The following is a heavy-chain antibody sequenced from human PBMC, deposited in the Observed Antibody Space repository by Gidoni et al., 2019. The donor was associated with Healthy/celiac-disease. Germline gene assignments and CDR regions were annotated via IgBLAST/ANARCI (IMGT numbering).Heavy chain of an antibody. CDR1: GFTFSRYA. J-gene: IGHJ6*02. D-gene: IGHD5-18*01. Sequence: QVQLVESGGGVVQPGRSLRLACAASGFTFSRYAMHWVRQAPGKGLECVAVISYDGSNKYYADSVKGRFTISRDNSKNTLYLQMNSLRAEDTAVYYCASPPSSGQLWLLDYYYYYGMDVWGQGTTVTVSS. V-gene: IGHV3-30-3*01. CDR3: ASPPSSGQLWLLDYYYYYGMDV. CDR2: ISYDGSNK.